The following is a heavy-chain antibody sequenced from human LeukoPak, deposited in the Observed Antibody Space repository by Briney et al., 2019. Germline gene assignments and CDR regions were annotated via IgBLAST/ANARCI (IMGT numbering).Heavy chain of an antibody. CDR3: AREGNYYDAFDI. V-gene: IGHV3-30*03. Sequence: GGSLRLSCAASGFTFSSYGMHWVRQAPGKGLEWVAVISYDGSDKYYADSVKGRFTISRDNSKNTLYLQMNSLRAEDTAVYYCAREGNYYDAFDIWGQGTMVTVSS. J-gene: IGHJ3*02. CDR1: GFTFSSYG. CDR2: ISYDGSDK. D-gene: IGHD3-22*01.